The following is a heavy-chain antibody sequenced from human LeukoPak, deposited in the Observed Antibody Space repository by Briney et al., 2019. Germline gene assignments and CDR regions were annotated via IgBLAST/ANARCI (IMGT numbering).Heavy chain of an antibody. Sequence: GGSLRLSCAASGFTFDDYGMSWVRQAPGKGLEWVSGINWNGGSTGYADSVKGRFTISRDNAKNSLHLQMNSLRAEDTAVYYCARANSGFYFDYWGQGTLVTVSS. CDR1: GFTFDDYG. CDR3: ARANSGFYFDY. V-gene: IGHV3-20*04. D-gene: IGHD7-27*01. CDR2: INWNGGST. J-gene: IGHJ4*02.